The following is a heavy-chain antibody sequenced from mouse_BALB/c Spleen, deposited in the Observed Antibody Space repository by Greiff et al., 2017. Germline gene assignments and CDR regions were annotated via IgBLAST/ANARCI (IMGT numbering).Heavy chain of an antibody. D-gene: IGHD1-1*01. CDR1: GFTFSDYG. Sequence: DVKLVESGGGLVQPGGSRKLSCAASGFTFSDYGMAWVRQAPGKGPEWVAFISNLAYSIYYADTVTGRFTISRENAKNTLYLEMSSLRSEDTAMYYCARDQGSSFDYWGQGTTLTVSS. CDR2: ISNLAYSI. CDR3: ARDQGSSFDY. J-gene: IGHJ2*01. V-gene: IGHV5-15*02.